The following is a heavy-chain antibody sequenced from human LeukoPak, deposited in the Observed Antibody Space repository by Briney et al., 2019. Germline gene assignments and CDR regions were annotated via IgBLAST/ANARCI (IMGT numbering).Heavy chain of an antibody. D-gene: IGHD3-3*01. CDR1: GGSMNNYY. CDR2: ISYSGST. V-gene: IGHV4-59*01. J-gene: IGHJ5*02. Sequence: KTSETLSLTCTVSGGSMNNYYWSWIRQPPGKGLEWIGYISYSGSTNYNPSLRSRVTISVDTSKNQFSLKLSTVTAADTAVYYCARQSYDFWSGYPNWFDPWGQGTLVAVSS. CDR3: ARQSYDFWSGYPNWFDP.